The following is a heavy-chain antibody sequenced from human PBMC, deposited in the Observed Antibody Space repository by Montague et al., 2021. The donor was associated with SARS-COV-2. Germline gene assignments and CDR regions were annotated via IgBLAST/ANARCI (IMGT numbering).Heavy chain of an antibody. Sequence: SETLSLTCTVSGGSISNYYWSWIRQSPGKGLEWIGEIFHDGTSRSNYNPALKSRVTISIDTSKNQFFLRLSSVTAADTALYFCTRARSKAIDYWGQGALVTVSS. V-gene: IGHV4-59*12. CDR1: GGSISNYY. D-gene: IGHD2/OR15-2a*01. J-gene: IGHJ4*02. CDR2: IFHDGTS. CDR3: TRARSKAIDY.